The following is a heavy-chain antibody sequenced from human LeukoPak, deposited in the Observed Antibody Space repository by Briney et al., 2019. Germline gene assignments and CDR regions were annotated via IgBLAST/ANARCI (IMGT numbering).Heavy chain of an antibody. CDR1: GLTFSSYS. V-gene: IGHV3-48*02. CDR3: ARDRGIFDY. Sequence: PGGSLRLSCAASGLTFSSYSMNWVRQAPGKGLEWVSYISSSSKTIYYADSVKGRFTISRDNAKNSLYLQMNRLRDEDSAVYYCARDRGIFDYWGQGTLVTVSS. CDR2: ISSSSKTI. J-gene: IGHJ4*02.